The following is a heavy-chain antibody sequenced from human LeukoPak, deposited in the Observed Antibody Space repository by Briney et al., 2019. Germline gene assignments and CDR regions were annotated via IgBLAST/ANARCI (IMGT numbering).Heavy chain of an antibody. Sequence: GGSLRLSCAASGFTFSDYYMSWIRQAPGKGLEWVSYISSSGSTIYYADSVKGRFTISRDNSKNTLYLQMNSLRAEDTAVYYCASQTTVVTLGYFDYWGQGTLATVSS. D-gene: IGHD4-23*01. J-gene: IGHJ4*02. CDR3: ASQTTVVTLGYFDY. CDR1: GFTFSDYY. CDR2: ISSSGSTI. V-gene: IGHV3-11*04.